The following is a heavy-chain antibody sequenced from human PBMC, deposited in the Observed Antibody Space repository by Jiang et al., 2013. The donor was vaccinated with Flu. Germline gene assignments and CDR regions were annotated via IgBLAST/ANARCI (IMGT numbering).Heavy chain of an antibody. D-gene: IGHD3-10*01. Sequence: KPTQTLTLTCSFSGFSLTYGVGVGWIRQPPGKALEWLALIYGDDDKFCSPSLRHRLTITKDTSKVVLLVTDMDPVDTATYYCAHRALYGLGSRQWSWALFDYWGQGALVTVSS. J-gene: IGHJ4*02. CDR2: IYGDDDK. CDR1: GFSLTYGVG. V-gene: IGHV2-5*02. CDR3: AHRALYGLGSRQWSWALFDY.